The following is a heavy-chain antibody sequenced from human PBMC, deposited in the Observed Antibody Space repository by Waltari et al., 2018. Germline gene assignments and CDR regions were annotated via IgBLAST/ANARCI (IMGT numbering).Heavy chain of an antibody. Sequence: QVQLQESGPGLVKPSETLSLTCTVSGGSISSYYWSWIRQPPGKGLEWIGYIYTRGSTNYHPSLKSRVTISVDTSKNQFSLKLSSVTAADTAVYYCARVDYYGSGSYMGWFDPWGQGTLVTVSS. CDR3: ARVDYYGSGSYMGWFDP. D-gene: IGHD3-10*01. V-gene: IGHV4-4*09. J-gene: IGHJ5*02. CDR2: IYTRGST. CDR1: GGSISSYY.